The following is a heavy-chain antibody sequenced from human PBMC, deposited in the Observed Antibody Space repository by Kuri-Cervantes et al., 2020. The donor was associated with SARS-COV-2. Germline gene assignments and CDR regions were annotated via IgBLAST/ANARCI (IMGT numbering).Heavy chain of an antibody. CDR2: ISGSGGAT. CDR3: VRDGDHWNFDY. Sequence: GGSLRLSCAASGFIFSTYTMSWVRQAPGKGLEWVSAISGSGGATFYADSVKGRFTISRDNAKNMLFLQVNSLRAEDTAVYYCVRDGDHWNFDYWGQGTLVTVSS. J-gene: IGHJ4*02. D-gene: IGHD1-1*01. CDR1: GFIFSTYT. V-gene: IGHV3-23*01.